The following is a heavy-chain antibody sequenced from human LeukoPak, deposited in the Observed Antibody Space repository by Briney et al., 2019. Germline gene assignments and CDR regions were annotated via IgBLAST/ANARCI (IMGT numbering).Heavy chain of an antibody. CDR3: ARAGVSMTHIDY. D-gene: IGHD3-22*01. Sequence: ASVKVSCKASGYTFTSYDINWVRQATGQGLEWMGWMSPNSDNTGYAQKFQGRVTFTRDTSISTAYMELRSLTSEDTAVYYCARAGVSMTHIDYWGQGTLVTVSS. CDR1: GYTFTSYD. J-gene: IGHJ4*02. V-gene: IGHV1-8*01. CDR2: MSPNSDNT.